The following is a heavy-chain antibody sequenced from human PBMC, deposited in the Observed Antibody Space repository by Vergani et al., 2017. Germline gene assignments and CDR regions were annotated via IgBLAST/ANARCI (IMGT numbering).Heavy chain of an antibody. D-gene: IGHD6-19*01. CDR3: AKDRVAVAEYFDY. Sequence: EVQLVESGGGLVKPGGSLRLSCAASGFTFSSYSMNWVRQAPGKGLEWVSSISSSSSYIYYADSVKGRFTISRDNSKNTLYLQMNSLRAEDTAVYYCAKDRVAVAEYFDYWGQGTLVTVSS. J-gene: IGHJ4*02. CDR1: GFTFSSYS. V-gene: IGHV3-21*04. CDR2: ISSSSSYI.